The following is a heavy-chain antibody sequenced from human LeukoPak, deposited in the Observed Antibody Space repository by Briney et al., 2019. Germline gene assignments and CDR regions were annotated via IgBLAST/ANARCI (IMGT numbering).Heavy chain of an antibody. D-gene: IGHD6-19*01. V-gene: IGHV3-23*01. CDR2: ISGRGGST. CDR1: RFTLSPYA. J-gene: IGHJ4*02. CDR3: AKGYSSGWPQAYFDS. Sequence: GSLRLSCAASRFTLSPYAMSWGRQAPGQRLEWVSAISGRGGSTYSAGSVKGRFTISRDNSKHPLFLQLDSLRAEDTAVYYCAKGYSSGWPQAYFDSWGQGTLVTVSS.